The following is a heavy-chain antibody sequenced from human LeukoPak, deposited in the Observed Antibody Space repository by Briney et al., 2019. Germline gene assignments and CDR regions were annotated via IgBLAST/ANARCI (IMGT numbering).Heavy chain of an antibody. V-gene: IGHV3-21*01. CDR3: ARDLGGGVIVRGFDY. J-gene: IGHJ4*02. D-gene: IGHD3-16*02. CDR1: GFTFSSYN. CDR2: ISTSSSYL. Sequence: SGGSLRLSCAASGFTFSSYNMNWVRQAPGKGLEWVSSISTSSSYLYYTDSVKGRFTVSRDNARTSLYLQMNSLRAEDTAVYYCARDLGGGVIVRGFDYWGQGTLVTVSS.